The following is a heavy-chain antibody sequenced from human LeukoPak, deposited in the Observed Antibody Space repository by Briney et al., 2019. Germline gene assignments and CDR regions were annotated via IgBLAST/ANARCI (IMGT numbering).Heavy chain of an antibody. D-gene: IGHD3-10*01. Sequence: SEALSLTCAVYGGSFSGYYWSWIRQPPGKGLEWIGEINHSGSTNYNPSLKSRVTISVDTSKNQFSLKLSSVTAADTAVYYCARGAYYYGSGSYYNRLYGMDVWGKGTTVTVSS. J-gene: IGHJ6*04. CDR1: GGSFSGYY. CDR3: ARGAYYYGSGSYYNRLYGMDV. V-gene: IGHV4-34*01. CDR2: INHSGST.